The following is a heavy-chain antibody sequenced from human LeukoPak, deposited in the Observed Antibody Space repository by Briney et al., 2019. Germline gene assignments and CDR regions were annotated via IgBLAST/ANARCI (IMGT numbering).Heavy chain of an antibody. J-gene: IGHJ4*02. CDR3: ARDPMVRGVGPFDY. CDR2: ISGSGGST. V-gene: IGHV3-23*01. CDR1: GFTFSSYA. Sequence: GGSLRLSCAASGFTFSSYAMSWVRQAPGKGLEWVSAISGSGGSTYYADSVKGRFTISRDNSKNTLYLQMNSLRAEDTAVYYCARDPMVRGVGPFDYWGQGTLVTVSS. D-gene: IGHD3-10*01.